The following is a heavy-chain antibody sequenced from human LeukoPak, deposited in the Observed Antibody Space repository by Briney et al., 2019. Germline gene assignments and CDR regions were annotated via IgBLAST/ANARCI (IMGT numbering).Heavy chain of an antibody. V-gene: IGHV4-38-2*02. CDR3: ARVGYYDSSGYYHSFDY. CDR1: GYSISSGYY. CDR2: IYHSGST. D-gene: IGHD3-22*01. J-gene: IGHJ4*02. Sequence: SSETLSLTCTVSGYSISSGYYWGWIRQPPGKGLEWIGSIYHSGSTYYNPSLKSRVTISVDTSKNQFSLKLSSVTAADTAVYYCARVGYYDSSGYYHSFDYWGQGTLVTVSS.